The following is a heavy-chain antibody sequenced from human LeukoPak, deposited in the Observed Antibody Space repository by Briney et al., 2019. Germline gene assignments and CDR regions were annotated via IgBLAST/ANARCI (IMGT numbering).Heavy chain of an antibody. CDR2: ISGSGGST. CDR3: AKMNYYYYYGMDV. Sequence: GGSLRLSCAASGLTFSSYAMSWVRQAPGKGLEWVSAISGSGGSTYYADSVKGRFTISRDNSKNTLYLQMNSLRAEDTAVYYCAKMNYYYYYGMDVWGQGTTVTVSS. CDR1: GLTFSSYA. V-gene: IGHV3-23*01. J-gene: IGHJ6*02.